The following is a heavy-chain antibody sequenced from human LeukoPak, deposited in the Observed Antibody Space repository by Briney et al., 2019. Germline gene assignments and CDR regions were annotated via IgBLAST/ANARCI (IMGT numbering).Heavy chain of an antibody. D-gene: IGHD2-15*01. Sequence: SETLSLTCTVSGGSISSQYWSWLRQPAGKGLEWIGSIYASGSTNYNPSLKSRVTMSVDTSKNQFSLKLSSVTAADTAVFYCTKASDGSGTWFNGGPVDYWGQGILVTVSS. V-gene: IGHV4-4*07. CDR2: IYASGST. CDR1: GGSISSQY. CDR3: TKASDGSGTWFNGGPVDY. J-gene: IGHJ4*02.